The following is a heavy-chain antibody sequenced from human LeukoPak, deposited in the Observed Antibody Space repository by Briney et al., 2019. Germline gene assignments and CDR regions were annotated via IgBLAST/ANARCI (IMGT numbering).Heavy chain of an antibody. CDR1: GFTFRDYA. V-gene: IGHV3-7*01. CDR3: AKDSYSKGDY. J-gene: IGHJ4*02. Sequence: PGGSPRLSCAASGFTFRDYAMTWVRQAPGKGLEWVANIKNDGTVKNYVDSVKGRFTISRDNAKNSLYLQMNSLRAEDTGVYYCAKDSYSKGDYWGQGVLVTVSS. D-gene: IGHD5-18*01. CDR2: IKNDGTVK.